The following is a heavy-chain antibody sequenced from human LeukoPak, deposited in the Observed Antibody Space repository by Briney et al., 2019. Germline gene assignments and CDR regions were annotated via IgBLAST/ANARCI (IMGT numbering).Heavy chain of an antibody. D-gene: IGHD1-26*01. V-gene: IGHV1-2*02. J-gene: IGHJ5*02. CDR2: INPNSGGT. Sequence: ASVKVSCKASGYTFTGYYMHWVRQAPGQGLEWMGWINPNSGGTNYAQKFQGRVTMTRDTSISTAYMELSRLRSDDTAVYYCAGVVGATNNWFDPWGQGTLVTVSS. CDR3: AGVVGATNNWFDP. CDR1: GYTFTGYY.